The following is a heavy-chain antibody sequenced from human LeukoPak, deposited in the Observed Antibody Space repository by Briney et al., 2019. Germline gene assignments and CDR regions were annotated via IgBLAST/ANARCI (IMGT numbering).Heavy chain of an antibody. J-gene: IGHJ4*02. CDR3: ARDLNDYVWGSYPGY. Sequence: GASVKVSCKASGYTFTNSYIHWVRQAPGQGLEWMGGIIPIFGTANYAQKFQGRVTITADKSTSTAYMELSSLRSEDTAVYYCARDLNDYVWGSYPGYWGQGTLVTVSS. CDR1: GYTFTNSY. V-gene: IGHV1-69*06. D-gene: IGHD3-16*02. CDR2: IIPIFGTA.